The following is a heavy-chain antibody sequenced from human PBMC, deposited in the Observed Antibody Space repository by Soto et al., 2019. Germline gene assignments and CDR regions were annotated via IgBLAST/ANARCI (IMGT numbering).Heavy chain of an antibody. CDR2: IPFDGSNK. D-gene: IGHD6-13*01. CDR3: ARSAGKGGLAAPIDY. Sequence: HPGGSLRLSCAASGFTFSNYGMHWVRQAPGKGLEWVAVIPFDGSNKYYADSVKGRFTISRDNSKNTLYLQMNSLRADDTAIYYCARSAGKGGLAAPIDYWGQGTLVTVSS. CDR1: GFTFSNYG. V-gene: IGHV3-33*01. J-gene: IGHJ4*02.